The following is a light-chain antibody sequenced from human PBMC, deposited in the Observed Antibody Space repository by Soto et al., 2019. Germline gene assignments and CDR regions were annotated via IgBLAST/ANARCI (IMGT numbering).Light chain of an antibody. J-gene: IGKJ5*01. V-gene: IGKV1-33*01. CDR2: DAS. CDR3: QQVGYLTFI. CDR1: QDINNY. Sequence: IKMTQYPSSLSASVGDRVTITCQASQDINNYLNWYQQKPGQAPKLLIYDASGLEVGVPSRFSGSGSGTHFTLTISGLQPEDIATYYCQQVGYLTFIFGQGGLLEIK.